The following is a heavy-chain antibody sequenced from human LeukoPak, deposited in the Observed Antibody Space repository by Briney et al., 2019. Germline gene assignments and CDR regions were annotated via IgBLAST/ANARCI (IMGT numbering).Heavy chain of an antibody. D-gene: IGHD3-22*01. CDR3: ARTDFDSSGPYYFDY. J-gene: IGHJ4*02. CDR1: GFTFDDYA. CDR2: ISWNSGSI. V-gene: IGHV3-9*01. Sequence: GGSLRLSCAASGFTFDDYAMHWVRQAPGKSLEWVSGISWNSGSIGYADSVKGRFTISRDNAKNSLYLQMNSLRAEDTALYYCARTDFDSSGPYYFDYWGQGTLVTVSS.